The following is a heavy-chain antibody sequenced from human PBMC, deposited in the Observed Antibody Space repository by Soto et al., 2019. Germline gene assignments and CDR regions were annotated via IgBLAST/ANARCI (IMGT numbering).Heavy chain of an antibody. CDR3: TTDVLYDSSLFDS. CDR2: IKSKSDGETT. Sequence: PGGSLRLSCAASGFTFRNAWMSWVRQAPGKGLEWVGRIKSKSDGETTDYAAPVKGRFTISRDDSKNILYLQMNSLKIEDTAMYYCTTDVLYDSSLFDSWGQGTLVTVSS. J-gene: IGHJ4*02. D-gene: IGHD3-22*01. CDR1: GFTFRNAW. V-gene: IGHV3-15*01.